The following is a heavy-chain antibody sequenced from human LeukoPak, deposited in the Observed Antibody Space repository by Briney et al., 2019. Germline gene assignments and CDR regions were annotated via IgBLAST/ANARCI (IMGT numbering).Heavy chain of an antibody. Sequence: GGSLRLSCAASGFTFSSYSMNWVRQAPGKGLEWVSSISSSSSYIYYADSVKGRFTISRDNAKNSLYLQMNSLRAEDTAVYYCARDTVDGDYIPYGMDVWGQGTTVTVSS. D-gene: IGHD4-17*01. CDR3: ARDTVDGDYIPYGMDV. J-gene: IGHJ6*02. CDR1: GFTFSSYS. V-gene: IGHV3-21*01. CDR2: ISSSSSYI.